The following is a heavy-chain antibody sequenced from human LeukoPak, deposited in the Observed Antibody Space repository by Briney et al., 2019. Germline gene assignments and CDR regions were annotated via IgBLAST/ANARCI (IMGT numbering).Heavy chain of an antibody. V-gene: IGHV1-46*01. CDR1: GYTFTSYY. CDR3: ASTRGDGDYAFDI. J-gene: IGHJ3*02. Sequence: AASVKVFCKASGYTFTSYYMHWVRQAPGQGLEWMGIINPSGGSTSYAQKFRGRVTMTRDTSTSTVYMELSSLRSEDTAVYYCASTRGDGDYAFDIWGQGTMVTVSS. D-gene: IGHD4-17*01. CDR2: INPSGGST.